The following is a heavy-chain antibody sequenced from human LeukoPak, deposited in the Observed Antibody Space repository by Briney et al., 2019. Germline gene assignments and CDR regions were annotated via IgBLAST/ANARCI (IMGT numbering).Heavy chain of an antibody. J-gene: IGHJ4*02. CDR2: MKSKTDGGTT. V-gene: IGHV3-15*01. D-gene: IGHD3-10*02. Sequence: GGSLRLSCAASGFTFSNAWMSWVRQAPGKGLEWVGHMKSKTDGGTTDYAAPVKGRFAISGDESKNTLDLQMHSLKAEDTAVYFCTTYHVSRGYINWGQGTLVTVSS. CDR1: GFTFSNAW. CDR3: TTYHVSRGYIN.